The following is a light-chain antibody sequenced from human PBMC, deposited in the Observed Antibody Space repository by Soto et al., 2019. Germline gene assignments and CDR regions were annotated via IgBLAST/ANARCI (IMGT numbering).Light chain of an antibody. CDR2: EVS. Sequence: QSVLTQPPSASGSPGQSVTISCTGTSSDIGGYNYVSWYQQHPGKAPKLIICEVSKRPSGVPDRFSGSKSGNTASLTVSGLQAEDEADYYCCSYAGSRNYVFGTGTKLTVL. V-gene: IGLV2-8*01. J-gene: IGLJ1*01. CDR3: CSYAGSRNYV. CDR1: SSDIGGYNY.